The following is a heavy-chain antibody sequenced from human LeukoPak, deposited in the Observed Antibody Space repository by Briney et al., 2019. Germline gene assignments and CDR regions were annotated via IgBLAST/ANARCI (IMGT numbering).Heavy chain of an antibody. Sequence: GESLKISCKGSGYSFTSYWIGWVRQMPGKGLEWMGIIYPGDSDTRYSPSFQGQVTISADKSISTAYLQWSSLKASDTAMYYCASQARNLEYYYDSSGYHDAFDIWGQGTMVTVSS. CDR2: IYPGDSDT. V-gene: IGHV5-51*01. CDR1: GYSFTSYW. CDR3: ASQARNLEYYYDSSGYHDAFDI. D-gene: IGHD3-22*01. J-gene: IGHJ3*02.